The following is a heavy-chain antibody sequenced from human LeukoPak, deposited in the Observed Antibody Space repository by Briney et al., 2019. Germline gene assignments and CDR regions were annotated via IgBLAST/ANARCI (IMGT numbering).Heavy chain of an antibody. CDR1: GYSFTSYW. CDR2: IYPGDSDT. Sequence: EESLKISCKGSGYSFTSYWIGWVRQMPGKGLEWMGIIYPGDSDTRYSPSFQGQVTVSADKSISTAYLQWSSLKAPDTAMYYCARLSEGIYYDSSAQGAFDIWGQGTMVTVSS. CDR3: ARLSEGIYYDSSAQGAFDI. V-gene: IGHV5-51*01. D-gene: IGHD3-22*01. J-gene: IGHJ3*02.